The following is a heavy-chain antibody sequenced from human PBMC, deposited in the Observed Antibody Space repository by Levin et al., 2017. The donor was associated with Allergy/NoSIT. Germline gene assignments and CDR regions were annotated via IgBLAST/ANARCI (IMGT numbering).Heavy chain of an antibody. CDR3: ARDDTWFHSSSWSMGFDY. V-gene: IGHV3-33*01. Sequence: GGSLRLSCAASGFTFSSYGMHWVRQAPGKGLEWVAVIWYDGSNKYYADSVKGRFTISRDNSKNTLYLQMNSLRAEDTAVYYCARDDTWFHSSSWSMGFDYWGQGTLVTVSS. J-gene: IGHJ4*02. CDR2: IWYDGSNK. CDR1: GFTFSSYG. D-gene: IGHD6-13*01.